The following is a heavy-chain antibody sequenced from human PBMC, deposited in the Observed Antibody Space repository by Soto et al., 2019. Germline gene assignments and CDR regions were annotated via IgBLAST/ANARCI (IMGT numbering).Heavy chain of an antibody. CDR2: ISSSGSTI. CDR1: GFTFSDYY. Sequence: VRLSCAASGFTFSDYYMSWIRRAPGKGLEWVSYISSSGSTIYYADSVKGRFTISRDNAKNSLYLQMNSLRAEDTAVYYCARGDYYHYYGMDVWGQGTTVTGSS. J-gene: IGHJ6*02. CDR3: ARGDYYHYYGMDV. V-gene: IGHV3-11*01.